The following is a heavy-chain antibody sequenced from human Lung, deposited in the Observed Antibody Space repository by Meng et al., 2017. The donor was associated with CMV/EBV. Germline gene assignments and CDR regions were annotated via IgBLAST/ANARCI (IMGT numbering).Heavy chain of an antibody. J-gene: IGHJ6*02. CDR3: AKDLMDSSGWYEYYYHGMDV. V-gene: IGHV3-23*03. Sequence: SCAASGFTFSSYAMSWVRQAPGKGLEWVSLIYSGGTSTYYADSVKGRFTTSRDNSKNTLYLQMNSLRAEDTAVYYCAKDLMDSSGWYEYYYHGMDVWXQGTXVTVSS. D-gene: IGHD6-19*01. CDR1: GFTFSSYA. CDR2: IYSGGTST.